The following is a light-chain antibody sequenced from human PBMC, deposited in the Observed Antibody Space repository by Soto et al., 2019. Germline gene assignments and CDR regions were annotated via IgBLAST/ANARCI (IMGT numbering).Light chain of an antibody. CDR1: QSVSSN. J-gene: IGKJ2*01. CDR3: QQYNNWPYT. V-gene: IGKV3-15*01. CDR2: GAS. Sequence: EIVMTQSPATLSVSPGERATLSCRASQSVSSNLVWYQHKPGQAPRLLIYGASTRATGITVRFSGSGSGTEFTLTISSLQSEDFAVYYCQQYNNWPYTFGQGTKLEIK.